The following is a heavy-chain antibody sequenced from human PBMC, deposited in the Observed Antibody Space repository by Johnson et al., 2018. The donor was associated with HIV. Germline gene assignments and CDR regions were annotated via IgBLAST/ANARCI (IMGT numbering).Heavy chain of an antibody. D-gene: IGHD2-15*01. CDR2: IKQDESEK. CDR1: RFTFSSYA. Sequence: VQLVESGGGLVQPGGSLRLSCAGSRFTFSSYAMSWVRQAPGKGLEWVANIKQDESEKYHVDSVKGRFTISRDNSKNTLYLQMNSLKTEDTAVYYCVRGCGSRNTSPCYDAFDIWGQGTMVTVSS. J-gene: IGHJ3*02. V-gene: IGHV3-7*05. CDR3: VRGCGSRNTSPCYDAFDI.